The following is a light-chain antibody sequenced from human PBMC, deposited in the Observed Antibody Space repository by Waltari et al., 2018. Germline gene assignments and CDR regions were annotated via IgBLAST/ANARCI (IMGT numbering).Light chain of an antibody. V-gene: IGLV4-69*01. CDR3: QTGGHGTWV. CDR2: VKSDGSH. CDR1: SGHSTNI. J-gene: IGLJ3*02. Sequence: QLVLTQSPSASASLGASVKLTCTLSSGHSTNIIAWLQQQPEKGSRFLMNVKSDGSHNKGVGIPDRFSGSSSGAERYLTISSLQSEDEADYYCQTGGHGTWVFGGGTRLTVL.